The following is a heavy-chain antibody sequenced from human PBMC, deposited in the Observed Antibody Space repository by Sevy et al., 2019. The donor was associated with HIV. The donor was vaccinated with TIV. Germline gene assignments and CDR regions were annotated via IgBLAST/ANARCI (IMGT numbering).Heavy chain of an antibody. J-gene: IGHJ4*02. CDR3: VYTQWLAQRYFDY. V-gene: IGHV3-15*01. CDR2: IKSKTDGGTT. CDR1: GFTFSNAW. Sequence: GGSLRLSCAASGFTFSNAWMSWVRQAPGKGLEWVGRIKSKTDGGTTDYAAPVKGRFTISRDDSKNTLYLQMNSLKTEDTAVYYCVYTQWLAQRYFDYWGQGTLVTVSS. D-gene: IGHD6-19*01.